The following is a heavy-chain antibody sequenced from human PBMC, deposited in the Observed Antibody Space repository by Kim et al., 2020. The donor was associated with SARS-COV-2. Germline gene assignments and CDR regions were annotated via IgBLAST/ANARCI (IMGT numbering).Heavy chain of an antibody. Sequence: YAASVRGRYTISRHNSKNPLYLQMNSLRAEDTAVYYCARDAVSYGRDVWGQGTTVTVSS. D-gene: IGHD4-17*01. CDR3: ARDAVSYGRDV. J-gene: IGHJ6*02. V-gene: IGHV3-53*04.